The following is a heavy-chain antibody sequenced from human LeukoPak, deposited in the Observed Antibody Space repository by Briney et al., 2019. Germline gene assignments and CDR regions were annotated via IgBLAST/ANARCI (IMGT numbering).Heavy chain of an antibody. CDR2: INGEGTTI. J-gene: IGHJ4*02. D-gene: IGHD1-7*01. V-gene: IGHV3-74*01. CDR3: ATARNFRFEY. Sequence: GGSLRLSCATSGLTFRTTWMHWVRHAPAKGLMWVSRINGEGTTIDYADSVKGRFTVSRDYAKNTLFLQMNNLRTEDTALYFCATARNFRFEYWGKGSLVIVSA. CDR1: GLTFRTTW.